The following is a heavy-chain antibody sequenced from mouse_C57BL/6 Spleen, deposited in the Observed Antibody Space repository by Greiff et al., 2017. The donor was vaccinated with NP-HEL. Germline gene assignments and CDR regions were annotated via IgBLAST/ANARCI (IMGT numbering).Heavy chain of an antibody. CDR2: IYPGDGDT. V-gene: IGHV1-80*01. Sequence: VQLQQSGAELVKPGASVKISCKASGYAFSSYWMNWVKQRPGKGLEWIGQIYPGDGDTNYNGKFKGKATLTADKSSSTAYMQLSSLTSEDSAVYFCARGGQLYYFDYWGQGTTLTVSS. CDR3: ARGGQLYYFDY. CDR1: GYAFSSYW. J-gene: IGHJ2*01. D-gene: IGHD4-1*02.